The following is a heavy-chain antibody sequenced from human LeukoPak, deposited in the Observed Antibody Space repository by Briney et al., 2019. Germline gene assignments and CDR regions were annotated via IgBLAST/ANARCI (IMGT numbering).Heavy chain of an antibody. D-gene: IGHD1-26*01. V-gene: IGHV4-39*07. CDR2: IYYSGST. CDR1: GGSISSSSYY. CDR3: AGDRGGSYEEPWGY. J-gene: IGHJ4*02. Sequence: SETLSLTCTVSGGSISSSSYYWGWIRQPPGKGLEWIGSIYYSGSTYYNPSLKSRVTISVDTSKNQFSLKLSSVTAADTAVYYCAGDRGGSYEEPWGYWGQGTLVTVSS.